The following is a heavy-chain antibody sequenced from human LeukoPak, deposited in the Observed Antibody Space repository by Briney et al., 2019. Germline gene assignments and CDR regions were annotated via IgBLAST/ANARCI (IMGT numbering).Heavy chain of an antibody. J-gene: IGHJ4*02. CDR1: GFTFNSYW. Sequence: GGSLRLSCAASGFTFNSYWMSWVRQAPGKGLEWVATIKEDGSVTFYVDSVKGRFSISRDNSKNSLYLQMNSLRAEDTAVYYCARYPRCFDYWGQRSLVTVSS. V-gene: IGHV3-7*03. CDR3: ARYPRCFDY. D-gene: IGHD4-17*01. CDR2: IKEDGSVT.